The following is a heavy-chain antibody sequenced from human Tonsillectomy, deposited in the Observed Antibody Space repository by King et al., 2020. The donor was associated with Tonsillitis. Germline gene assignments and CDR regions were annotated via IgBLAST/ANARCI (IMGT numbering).Heavy chain of an antibody. J-gene: IGHJ3*02. V-gene: IGHV4-39*01. CDR1: GGSISSSSYY. CDR3: ARRRDGYNYRPLDAFDI. Sequence: QLQESGPGLVKSSETLSLTCTVSGGSISSSSYYWGWIRQPPGKGLEWIGSIYYSGSTYYNPSLKSRVTISVDTSKNQFSLKLSSVTAADTAVYYCARRRDGYNYRPLDAFDIWGQGTMVTVSS. CDR2: IYYSGST. D-gene: IGHD5-24*01.